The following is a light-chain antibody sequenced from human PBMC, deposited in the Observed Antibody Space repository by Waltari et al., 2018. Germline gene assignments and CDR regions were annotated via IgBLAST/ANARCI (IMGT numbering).Light chain of an antibody. CDR1: SSDVGGYNY. J-gene: IGLJ2*01. CDR2: DVS. CDR3: CSYAGSSTFVV. Sequence: QSALTQPASVSGSPGQSITISCTGTSSDVGGYNYVSWYHQHPGKPPKPMIYDVSKRPSGVSNRCSGSKSGNTASLTISGLQAEDEADYYCCSYAGSSTFVVFGGGTKRTVL. V-gene: IGLV2-23*02.